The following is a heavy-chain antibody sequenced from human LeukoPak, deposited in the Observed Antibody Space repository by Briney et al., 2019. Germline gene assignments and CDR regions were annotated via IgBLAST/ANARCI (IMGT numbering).Heavy chain of an antibody. CDR2: IYYSGST. D-gene: IGHD3-22*01. Sequence: PSETLSLTCTVSGGSISSSSYYWGWIRQPPGKGLEWIGSIYYSGSTYYNPSLKSRVTISVDTSKNQFSLKLSSVTAADTAVYYCARVYYDFSGYSHFDYWGQGTLVTVSS. CDR1: GGSISSSSYY. J-gene: IGHJ4*02. CDR3: ARVYYDFSGYSHFDY. V-gene: IGHV4-39*01.